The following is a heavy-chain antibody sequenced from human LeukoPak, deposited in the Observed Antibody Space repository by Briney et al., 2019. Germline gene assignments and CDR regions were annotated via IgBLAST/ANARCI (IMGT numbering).Heavy chain of an antibody. Sequence: GGSLRLSCAASGFTFSSNAMSWVRQAPGKGLEWVSAISGSGGSTHYADSVRGRFTISRDNSKNTLYLQMNSLKAEDTAVYYCAKETASGYGAFDIWGQGTMVTVSS. J-gene: IGHJ3*02. V-gene: IGHV3-23*01. CDR1: GFTFSSNA. CDR2: ISGSGGST. D-gene: IGHD3-22*01. CDR3: AKETASGYGAFDI.